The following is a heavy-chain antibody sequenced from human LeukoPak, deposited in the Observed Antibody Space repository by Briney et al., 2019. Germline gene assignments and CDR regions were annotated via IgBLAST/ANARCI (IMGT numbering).Heavy chain of an antibody. J-gene: IGHJ4*02. V-gene: IGHV3-30*04. D-gene: IGHD6-13*01. CDR1: GFTFSTHA. Sequence: GRSLRLSCAASGFTFSTHAIHWVRQAPGKGLEWVAVISYDGSTKHYVDSVKGRFTISRDNSKSTLYLQMNSLRAEDTAVYYCARDGVAAAGNFNFDYWGQGTLVTVSS. CDR2: ISYDGSTK. CDR3: ARDGVAAAGNFNFDY.